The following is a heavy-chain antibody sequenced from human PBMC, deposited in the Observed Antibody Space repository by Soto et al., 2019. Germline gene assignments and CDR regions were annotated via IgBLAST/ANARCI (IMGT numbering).Heavy chain of an antibody. Sequence: QVQLVESGGGVVQPGRSLRLSCAASGFTFSSYGMHWVRQAPGKGLEWVAVISYDGSNKYYADSVKGRFTISRDNSKNTLYLQMNSLRAEDTAVYYCANSLVPAAMIPRGYFQHGGQGTLVTVSS. CDR3: ANSLVPAAMIPRGYFQH. CDR2: ISYDGSNK. J-gene: IGHJ1*01. CDR1: GFTFSSYG. D-gene: IGHD2-2*01. V-gene: IGHV3-30*18.